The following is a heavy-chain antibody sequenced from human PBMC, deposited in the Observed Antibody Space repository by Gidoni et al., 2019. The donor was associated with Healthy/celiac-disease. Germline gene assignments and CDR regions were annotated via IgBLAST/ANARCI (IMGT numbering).Heavy chain of an antibody. D-gene: IGHD5-12*01. V-gene: IGHV4-34*01. CDR2: INHSGST. J-gene: IGHJ4*02. Sequence: QVQLQQWGAGLLKPSETLSLTCAVYGGSFSGYYWSWIRQPPGKGLEWIGEINHSGSTNYNPSLKSRVTISVDTSKNQFSLKLSSVTAADTAVYYCAREGFGGYHYYYFDYWGQGTLVTVSS. CDR1: GGSFSGYY. CDR3: AREGFGGYHYYYFDY.